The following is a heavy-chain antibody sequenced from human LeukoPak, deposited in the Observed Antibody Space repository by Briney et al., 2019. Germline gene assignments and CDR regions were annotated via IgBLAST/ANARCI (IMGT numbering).Heavy chain of an antibody. V-gene: IGHV4-4*07. D-gene: IGHD2-2*01. CDR1: GGSISGYY. J-gene: IGHJ3*02. Sequence: SETLSLTCTVSGGSISGYYWSWIRQPAGKGLEWIGRIYTSGSTNYNPSLKSRVTMSVDTSKNQFSLKLSSVTAADTAVYYCARDGYQLLSAAFDIWGQGTMVTVSS. CDR2: IYTSGST. CDR3: ARDGYQLLSAAFDI.